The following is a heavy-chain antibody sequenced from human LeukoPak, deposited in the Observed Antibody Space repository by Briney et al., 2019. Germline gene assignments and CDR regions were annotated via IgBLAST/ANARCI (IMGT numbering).Heavy chain of an antibody. J-gene: IGHJ4*02. CDR1: GFTFSDSA. V-gene: IGHV3-73*01. CDR3: TSGDLLVVPAAPNNDY. D-gene: IGHD2-2*01. CDR2: IGSKANNYAT. Sequence: PGGSLRLSCAASGFTFSDSAMHWVRQASGKGLEWVGRIGSKANNYATAYAASVIGRFTISRDDSKNTAYLQMNSLKTEDTAVYYCTSGDLLVVPAAPNNDYWGQGTLVTVSS.